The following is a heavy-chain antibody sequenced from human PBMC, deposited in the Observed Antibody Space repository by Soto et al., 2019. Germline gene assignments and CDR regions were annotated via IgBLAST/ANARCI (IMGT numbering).Heavy chain of an antibody. CDR2: VTFEGSNK. D-gene: IGHD1-26*01. CDR3: AKDQEWEFLLGHFDY. Sequence: PGGSLRLSCAASGFSFSNYGMHWVRQAPGKGLEWVAVVTFEGSNKYYADSVRGRFTISRDNSKNTLYLQMNSLRAEDTAVYYCAKDQEWEFLLGHFDYWGQGTLVTVS. V-gene: IGHV3-30*18. CDR1: GFSFSNYG. J-gene: IGHJ4*02.